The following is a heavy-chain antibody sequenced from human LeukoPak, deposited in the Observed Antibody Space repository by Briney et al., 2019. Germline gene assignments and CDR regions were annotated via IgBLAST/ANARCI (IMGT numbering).Heavy chain of an antibody. CDR2: IHSSAGT. V-gene: IGHV4-59*08. Sequence: PSETLSLTCTVSGDSINIYYWSWIRRPPGKGLEWIAYIHSSAGTKYNPSLRSRVTLSVDTPKNQFSLRLTSVTASDTGVYYCARYLGATDPFDYWGQGTLVTVSS. D-gene: IGHD1-26*01. CDR1: GDSINIYY. CDR3: ARYLGATDPFDY. J-gene: IGHJ4*02.